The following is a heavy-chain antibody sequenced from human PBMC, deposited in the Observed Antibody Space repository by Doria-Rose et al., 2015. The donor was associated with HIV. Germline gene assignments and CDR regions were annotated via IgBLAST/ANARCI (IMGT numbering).Heavy chain of an antibody. Sequence: QESGPVLVKPTETLTLTCTVFGVSLSSPGMGVSWIRQPPGKALEWLATIFSDDGRSYKTSLKSRLTISRGTSKSQVVLTMTDMDPVDTATYYCARIKSSRWYHKYYFDFWGQGTLVIVSA. CDR2: IFSDDGR. CDR1: GVSLSSPGMG. D-gene: IGHD6-13*01. J-gene: IGHJ4*02. V-gene: IGHV2-26*01. CDR3: ARIKSSRWYHKYYFDF.